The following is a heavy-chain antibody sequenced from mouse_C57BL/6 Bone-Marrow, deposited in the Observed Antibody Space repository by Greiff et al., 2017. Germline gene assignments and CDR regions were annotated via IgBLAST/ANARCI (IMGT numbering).Heavy chain of an antibody. CDR1: GFSLTSYG. CDR3: AKHAGHYGEGWFAY. Sequence: VQLVESGPGLVAPSQSLSITCTVSGFSLTSYGVDWVRLPPVQGLELLGVIWGGCSTNYNSALMSRLSISKDNSKSQVFLKMNSLQTDDTAMYNCAKHAGHYGEGWFAYWGQGTLVTVSA. CDR2: IWGGCST. V-gene: IGHV2-9*01. J-gene: IGHJ3*01. D-gene: IGHD1-1*02.